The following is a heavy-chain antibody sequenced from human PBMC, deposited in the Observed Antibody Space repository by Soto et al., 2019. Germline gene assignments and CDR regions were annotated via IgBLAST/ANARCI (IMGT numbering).Heavy chain of an antibody. Sequence: QLQLEQSGAEVERPGASVRVSCKAYGYAFSKYGISWIRQAPGQGLEWMGWIRPDNGDTNYAQKFQGRVTMTTDTSSNTAYMELRSLRSDDTAVYYCATSYDSGFDPWGQGTLVSVSS. CDR2: IRPDNGDT. CDR3: ATSYDSGFDP. CDR1: GYAFSKYG. V-gene: IGHV1-18*04. D-gene: IGHD5-12*01. J-gene: IGHJ5*02.